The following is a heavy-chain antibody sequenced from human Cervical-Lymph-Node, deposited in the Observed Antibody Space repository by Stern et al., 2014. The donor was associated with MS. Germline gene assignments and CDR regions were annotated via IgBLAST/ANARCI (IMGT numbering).Heavy chain of an antibody. D-gene: IGHD5-24*01. CDR3: ARDVGDGYFDY. V-gene: IGHV3-13*01. CDR2: IGTSGDT. J-gene: IGHJ4*02. Sequence: EMQLVESGGGLVQPGGSLRLSCAASGYTFSSYDMHWVRQATGEGLEWFSAIGTSGDTYYPGSVKGRFTISRENAKNSLYLQMNSLRAGDTAVYYCARDVGDGYFDYWGQGTLVTVSS. CDR1: GYTFSSYD.